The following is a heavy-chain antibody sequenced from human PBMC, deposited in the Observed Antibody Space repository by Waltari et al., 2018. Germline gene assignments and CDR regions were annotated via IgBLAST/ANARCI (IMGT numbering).Heavy chain of an antibody. CDR2: INHSGNT. V-gene: IGHV4-34*01. CDR3: ARDPTRLRTFDY. CDR1: GGSLGDYY. J-gene: IGHJ4*02. D-gene: IGHD3-16*01. Sequence: QVQLQQWGAGLLKPSETLSLTCAVYGGSLGDYYWSWIRQPPGKGLEWIGEINHSGNTNYNPSLKSRVTISVDTSKNQFSLKLSSATAADTAVYYCARDPTRLRTFDYWGQGTLVTVSS.